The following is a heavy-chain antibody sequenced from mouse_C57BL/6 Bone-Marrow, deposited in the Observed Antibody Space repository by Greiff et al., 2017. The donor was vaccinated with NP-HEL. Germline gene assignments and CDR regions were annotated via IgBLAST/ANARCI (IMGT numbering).Heavy chain of an antibody. D-gene: IGHD1-1*01. Sequence: EVKLMESGGGLVKPGGSLKLSCAASGFTFSSYAMSWVRQTPEKRLEWVATISDGGSYTYYPDNVKGRFTISRDNAKNNLYLQMSHLKSEDTAMYYCARDGTVVFDYWGQGTTLTVSS. CDR1: GFTFSSYA. CDR3: ARDGTVVFDY. J-gene: IGHJ2*01. V-gene: IGHV5-4*01. CDR2: ISDGGSYT.